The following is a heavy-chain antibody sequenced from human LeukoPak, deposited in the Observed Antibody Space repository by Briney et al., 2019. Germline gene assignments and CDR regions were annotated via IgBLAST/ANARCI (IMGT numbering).Heavy chain of an antibody. CDR2: ISYDGSNK. CDR1: GFTFSSYA. D-gene: IGHD2-2*01. Sequence: GGSLRLSCAASGFTFSSYAMHWVRQAPGKGLEWVAVISYDGSNKYYADSVKGRFTISRDNSKNTLYLQMNSLRAEDTAVYYCARGPAPWFDPWGQGTLVTVSS. J-gene: IGHJ5*02. V-gene: IGHV3-30-3*01. CDR3: ARGPAPWFDP.